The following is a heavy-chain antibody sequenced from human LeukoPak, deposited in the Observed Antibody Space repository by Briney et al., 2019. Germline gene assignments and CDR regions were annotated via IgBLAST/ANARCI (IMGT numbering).Heavy chain of an antibody. CDR1: GCSISSYY. D-gene: IGHD1-26*01. V-gene: IGHV4-4*07. CDR2: IYTSGST. J-gene: IGHJ4*02. Sequence: SETLSLTCTVSGCSISSYYWNWLRQPAGKGLEWIGRIYTSGSTNYNPSLKSLVTMSVDTSKNQFSLKLGSVTAADTAVYYCARGAFDSFDYWGQGTLVTVSS. CDR3: ARGAFDSFDY.